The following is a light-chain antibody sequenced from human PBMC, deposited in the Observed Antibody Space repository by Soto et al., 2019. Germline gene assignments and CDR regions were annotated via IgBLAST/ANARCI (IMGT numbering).Light chain of an antibody. V-gene: IGKV1-9*01. J-gene: IGKJ5*01. CDR1: HTVNTY. CDR2: AAS. CDR3: QQVNNYPIT. Sequence: DIQMTQSPSSLSASVGYIFTISCRASHTVNTYLHWYQKKTGKAPKLLIYAASNLQSGVPSRLRGSGYGTELTITISSMQHDDFATYYCQQVNNYPITFGHGTRLEIK.